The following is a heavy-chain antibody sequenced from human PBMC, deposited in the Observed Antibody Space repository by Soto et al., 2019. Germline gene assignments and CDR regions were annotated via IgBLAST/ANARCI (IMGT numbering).Heavy chain of an antibody. CDR1: GGSFSGYY. Sequence: SETLSLTCAVYGGSFSGYYWSWIRQPPGKGLEWIGEINHGGSTNYNPSLKSRVTISVDTSKNQFSQKLSSVTAADTAVYYCARAPWGNSSGYYRYYYGMDVWGQGTTVTVLL. CDR2: INHGGST. D-gene: IGHD3-22*01. V-gene: IGHV4-34*01. CDR3: ARAPWGNSSGYYRYYYGMDV. J-gene: IGHJ6*02.